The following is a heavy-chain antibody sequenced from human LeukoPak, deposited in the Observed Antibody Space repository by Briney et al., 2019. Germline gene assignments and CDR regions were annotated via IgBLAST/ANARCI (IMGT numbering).Heavy chain of an antibody. D-gene: IGHD5-24*01. CDR3: ARARRDRGLAYYFDY. V-gene: IGHV4-59*01. J-gene: IGHJ4*02. Sequence: SETLSLTCTVSGESMSGFYWNWIRQPPGKGLEWIGYMHYTGSTNYNPSLKSRVTISVDTSKNQFSLKLSSVTAADTAVYYCARARRDRGLAYYFDYWGQGTLVTASS. CDR2: MHYTGST. CDR1: GESMSGFY.